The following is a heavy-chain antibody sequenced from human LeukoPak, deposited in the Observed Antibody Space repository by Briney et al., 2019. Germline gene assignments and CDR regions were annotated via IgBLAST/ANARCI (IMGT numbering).Heavy chain of an antibody. D-gene: IGHD6-6*01. J-gene: IGHJ4*02. CDR3: ARVKEYSSSSSQFDY. CDR1: GYTLSGYY. V-gene: IGHV1-2*02. Sequence: ASVMVSCKTSGYTLSGYYMHWVRQAPGHGLEWMGWINPNSGGTNYAQKFQGRVTMTRDTSINTAHMELSRLTSDDTAVYYCARVKEYSSSSSQFDYWGQGTLVTVSS. CDR2: INPNSGGT.